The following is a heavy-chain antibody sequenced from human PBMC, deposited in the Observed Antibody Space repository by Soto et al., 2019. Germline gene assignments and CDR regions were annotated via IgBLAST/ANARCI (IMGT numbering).Heavy chain of an antibody. CDR3: ARDTALLSSWAVKGTTPYYYYGMDV. V-gene: IGHV4-59*01. D-gene: IGHD1-1*01. Sequence: SETLSLTCTVSGGSISSYYWSWIRQPPGKGLEWIGYIYYSGSTNYNPSLKSRVTISVDTSKNQFSLKLSSVTAADTAVYYCARDTALLSSWAVKGTTPYYYYGMDVWGQGTTVTVSS. J-gene: IGHJ6*02. CDR2: IYYSGST. CDR1: GGSISSYY.